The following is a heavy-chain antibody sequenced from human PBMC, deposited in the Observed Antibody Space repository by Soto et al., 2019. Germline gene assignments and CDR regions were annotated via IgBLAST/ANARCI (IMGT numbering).Heavy chain of an antibody. CDR3: ARDYSRGDFAY. CDR1: GFTFNSYE. J-gene: IGHJ4*02. D-gene: IGHD2-15*01. CDR2: LSGGGSRI. Sequence: EVQLVESGGGLVPPGGSLRLSCVVSGFTFNSYEMNWVRQAPGKGLEWIAYLSGGGSRIHYADSVQGRFTISRDNAKNSLYLQTISLRGEDTAVYYCARDYSRGDFAYWGKGTLVTVSS. V-gene: IGHV3-48*03.